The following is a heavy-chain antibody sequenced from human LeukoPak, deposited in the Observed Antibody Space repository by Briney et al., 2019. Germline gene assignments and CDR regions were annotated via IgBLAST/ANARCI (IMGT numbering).Heavy chain of an antibody. J-gene: IGHJ3*02. CDR3: TRSTNLEAFDI. Sequence: SETLSLTCAVSGVSISSSNWWSWVRQPPGKGLEWIGEIYHSGSTNYNPSLKSRVTISVDKSKNQFSLKLSSVTAADTAVYYCTRSTNLEAFDIWGQGTMVTVSS. CDR1: GVSISSSNW. V-gene: IGHV4-4*02. D-gene: IGHD2-8*01. CDR2: IYHSGST.